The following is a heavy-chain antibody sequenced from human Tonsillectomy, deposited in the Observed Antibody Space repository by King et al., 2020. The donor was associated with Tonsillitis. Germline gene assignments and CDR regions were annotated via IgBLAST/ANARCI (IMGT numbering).Heavy chain of an antibody. CDR3: ARDLRFSRHYGDPRDY. J-gene: IGHJ4*02. V-gene: IGHV3-53*01. CDR2: IYSGGST. Sequence: VQLVESGGGLIQPGGSLRLSCAASGFTVSSNYMSWVRQAPGKGLEWVSVIYSGGSTYYADSVKGRFTISRDNSKNTLYLQMNSLRAEDTAVYYCARDLRFSRHYGDPRDYWGQGTLVTVSS. CDR1: GFTVSSNY. D-gene: IGHD4-17*01.